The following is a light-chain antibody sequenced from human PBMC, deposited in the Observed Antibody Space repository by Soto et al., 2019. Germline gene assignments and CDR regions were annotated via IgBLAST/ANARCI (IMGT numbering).Light chain of an antibody. CDR3: QQRSNWPLT. J-gene: IGKJ5*01. CDR1: QSFSNY. Sequence: IVLTQSPATLSLSPGERATLSCRARQSFSNYLAWYQQKPGQAPRLLIYDASRRATGIPARFSGSGSGTDFTLTISSLEPEDFAVYYCQQRSNWPLTFGQGTRLEIK. V-gene: IGKV3-11*01. CDR2: DAS.